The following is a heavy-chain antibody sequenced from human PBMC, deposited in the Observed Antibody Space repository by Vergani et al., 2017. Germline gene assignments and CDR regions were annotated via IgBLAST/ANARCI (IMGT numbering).Heavy chain of an antibody. CDR2: INHSGST. J-gene: IGHJ4*02. D-gene: IGHD2-15*01. V-gene: IGHV4-34*01. CDR3: ARGRSGRRHDY. Sequence: QVQLQQWGAGLLKPSETLSLTCAVYGGSFSGYYWSWIRQPPGKGLEWIGEINHSGSTNYNPSLKSRVTILVDTSKNHFSLKLSSVTAADTAVYYCARGRSGRRHDYWGQGTLVTVSS. CDR1: GGSFSGYY.